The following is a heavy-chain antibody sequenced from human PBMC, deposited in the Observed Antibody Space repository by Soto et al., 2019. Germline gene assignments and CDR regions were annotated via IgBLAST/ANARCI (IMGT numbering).Heavy chain of an antibody. J-gene: IGHJ5*02. CDR2: ITDSGGAT. V-gene: IGHV3-23*01. D-gene: IGHD3-22*01. CDR1: GFTFSSYA. CDR3: AKVSLLNHYHT. Sequence: GGSLRLSCTASGFTFSSYAMNWVRQAPGKGLEWVSAITDSGGATYYAAAVKGRFTISRDNSKNTLYLQMNSLRAEDTAVYYCAKVSLLNHYHTWGQGTLVTVSS.